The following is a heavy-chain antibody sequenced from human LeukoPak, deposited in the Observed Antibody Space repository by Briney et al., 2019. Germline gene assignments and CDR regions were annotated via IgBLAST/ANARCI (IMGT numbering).Heavy chain of an antibody. D-gene: IGHD3-22*01. CDR2: TSAYNGNT. CDR1: GYTFTSYG. J-gene: IGHJ6*02. V-gene: IGHV1-18*01. CDR3: ARRGLYYYDLSRRHNYYYYGMDV. Sequence: ASVKVSCKASGYTFTSYGISWVRQAPGQGLEWMGWTSAYNGNTNYAQKLQGRVTMTTDTSTSTAYMELRSLRSDDTAVYYCARRGLYYYDLSRRHNYYYYGMDVWGQGTTVTVSS.